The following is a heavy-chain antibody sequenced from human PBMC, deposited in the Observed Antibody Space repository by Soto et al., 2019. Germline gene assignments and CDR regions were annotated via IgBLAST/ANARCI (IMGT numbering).Heavy chain of an antibody. Sequence: QVQLVQSGAEVRKPGSSVKVSCKAPGGTFSTYIISWVRQAPGQGREWMGRIIPIPDITNYAQKFQGRVTGTGDSSTSTAYEELTRPKTADTAVDSSAGNRITTPGDAFDLWGQGTMVTVSS. CDR2: IIPIPDIT. CDR3: AGNRITTPGDAFDL. J-gene: IGHJ3*01. CDR1: GGTFSTYI. D-gene: IGHD2-2*01. V-gene: IGHV1-69*02.